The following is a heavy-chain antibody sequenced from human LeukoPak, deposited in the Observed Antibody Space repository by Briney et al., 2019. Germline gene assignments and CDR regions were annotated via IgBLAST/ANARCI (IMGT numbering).Heavy chain of an antibody. J-gene: IGHJ4*02. D-gene: IGHD6-13*01. V-gene: IGHV1-18*01. CDR3: ARDGYSSSWYPDY. CDR1: GYTFTSYG. Sequence: ASVKVSCKASGYTFTSYGISWVRQAPGQGLEWMGWISGYNGNTNYAQKLQGRVTMTTDTSTSTVYMELRSLRSDDTAVFYCARDGYSSSWYPDYWGQGTLVTVSS. CDR2: ISGYNGNT.